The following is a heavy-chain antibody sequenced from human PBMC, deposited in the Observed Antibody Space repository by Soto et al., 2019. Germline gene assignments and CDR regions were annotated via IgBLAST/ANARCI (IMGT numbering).Heavy chain of an antibody. CDR3: ATDRGRAVAGKGWFEP. V-gene: IGHV1-24*01. Sequence: RASVKVSCKVSGSTLTKLSMHWVRQAPGKALERTGVFAPEDGETIYAQKFQGRVTMTEDTSTDTGYMELSSLRSEDTAVYYCATDRGRAVAGKGWFEPWGQGTLVTVSS. J-gene: IGHJ5*02. D-gene: IGHD6-19*01. CDR1: GSTLTKLS. CDR2: FAPEDGET.